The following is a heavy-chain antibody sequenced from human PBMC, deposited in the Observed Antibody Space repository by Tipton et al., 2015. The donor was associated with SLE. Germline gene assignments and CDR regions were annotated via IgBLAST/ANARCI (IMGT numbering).Heavy chain of an antibody. V-gene: IGHV3-21*01. J-gene: IGHJ4*02. CDR2: ISSSGSDI. Sequence: SLRLSCAASGFTFSSYSMHWVRQAPGKGLEWVSSISSSGSDIYYAGSVKGRFTISRDNADNSLHLQMNSLRAEDTAVYYCAKVSGLAAAFNFDYWGQGTLVTVSS. D-gene: IGHD6-13*01. CDR1: GFTFSSYS. CDR3: AKVSGLAAAFNFDY.